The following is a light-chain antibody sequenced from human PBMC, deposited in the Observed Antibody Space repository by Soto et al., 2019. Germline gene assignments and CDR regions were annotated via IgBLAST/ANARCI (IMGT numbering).Light chain of an antibody. V-gene: IGKV3-11*01. CDR2: DAS. CDR1: QSVSSS. CDR3: QQRSNRLT. J-gene: IGKJ5*01. Sequence: IGLTQSAATVSLYPGERATLSGRARQSVSSSLAWYQQTPGQAPRLLIYDASTMATGIPARFSGSGSGTDFTLTISSLAPDDFAVYYCQQRSNRLTFGQGTRLE.